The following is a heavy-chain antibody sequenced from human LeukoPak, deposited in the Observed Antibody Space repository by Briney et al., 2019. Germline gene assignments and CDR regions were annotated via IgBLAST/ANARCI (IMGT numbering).Heavy chain of an antibody. V-gene: IGHV3-30*18. D-gene: IGHD2-2*01. J-gene: IGHJ5*02. CDR1: GFTFSSYG. CDR3: AKRLWSSSTSCYDCWFDP. Sequence: GGSLRLSCAASGFTFSSYGMHWVRQAPGKGLEWVAVISYDGSNKYYADSVKGRFTISRDNSKNTLYLQMNSLRAEDTAVYYCAKRLWSSSTSCYDCWFDPGGQGTLITVSS. CDR2: ISYDGSNK.